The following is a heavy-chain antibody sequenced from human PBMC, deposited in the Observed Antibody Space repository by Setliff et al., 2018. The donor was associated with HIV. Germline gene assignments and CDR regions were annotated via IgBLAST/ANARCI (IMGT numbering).Heavy chain of an antibody. CDR3: ARVEAFGGVSYSYYYMDV. CDR2: ISTYSGNT. CDR1: GYTFTNYD. Sequence: RASVKVSCKASGYTFTNYDISWVRQAPGQGLEWMGWISTYSGNTNYAQKPQGRVTMTTDTSTSTAYMELRSLRSDDTAVYYCARVEAFGGVSYSYYYMDVWGKGTTVTVSS. D-gene: IGHD3-16*01. V-gene: IGHV1-18*01. J-gene: IGHJ6*03.